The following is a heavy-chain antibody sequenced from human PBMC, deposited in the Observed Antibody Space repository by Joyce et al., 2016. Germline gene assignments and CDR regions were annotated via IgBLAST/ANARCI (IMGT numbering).Heavy chain of an antibody. Sequence: QVQVEQSGAEVRKPGASVRVSCKVSGYPLSNLSMHWVRQAPGKGLQYMGRCDPEDGEAIDTQKFQGRLTITESSDTVYMDLRSLRSEDTAMYYCVIPPVVWGQGTLVSVSS. V-gene: IGHV1-24*01. CDR2: CDPEDGEA. CDR1: GYPLSNLS. CDR3: VIPPVV. J-gene: IGHJ4*02.